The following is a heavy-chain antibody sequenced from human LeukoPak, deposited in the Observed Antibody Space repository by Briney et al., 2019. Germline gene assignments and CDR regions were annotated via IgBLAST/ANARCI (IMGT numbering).Heavy chain of an antibody. Sequence: ASVKVSCKASGYTFTGYYMHWVRQAPGQGLEWMGWINPNSGGTNYAQKFQGRVTMTRDTSISTAYMELSRLRSDDTAVYYCARELRFLEWLLRQYYFDYWGQGTLVTVSS. J-gene: IGHJ4*02. CDR2: INPNSGGT. D-gene: IGHD3-3*01. V-gene: IGHV1-2*02. CDR3: ARELRFLEWLLRQYYFDY. CDR1: GYTFTGYY.